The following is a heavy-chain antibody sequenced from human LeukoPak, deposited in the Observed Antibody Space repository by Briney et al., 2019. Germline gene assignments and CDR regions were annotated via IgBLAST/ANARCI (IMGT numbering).Heavy chain of an antibody. V-gene: IGHV4-39*07. Sequence: PSETLSLTCTVSGGSISSNNYYWGWIRQPPGKGLEWIGSIYYNGRTYYNLSLKSRVTLSIDTSKNQFSLKLNSVTAADTAVYYCARDPTGRYSSEGHTDVWGKGTTVTVSS. D-gene: IGHD6-19*01. CDR2: IYYNGRT. CDR1: GGSISSNNYY. CDR3: ARDPTGRYSSEGHTDV. J-gene: IGHJ6*03.